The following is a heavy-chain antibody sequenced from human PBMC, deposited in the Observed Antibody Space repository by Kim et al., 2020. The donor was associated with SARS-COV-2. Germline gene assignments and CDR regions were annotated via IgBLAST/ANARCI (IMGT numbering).Heavy chain of an antibody. CDR3: ARQDPYSTGWHFDY. D-gene: IGHD6-19*01. Sequence: GGSLRLSCTGSGFTFSSYSLNWVRQAPGKGLEWISYISSSRYSNIYYADSVKGRFTISRDTAKNSLNLQMSSLRDEDTAIYHCARQDPYSTGWHFDYWG. J-gene: IGHJ4*01. V-gene: IGHV3-48*02. CDR1: GFTFSSYS. CDR2: ISSSRYSNI.